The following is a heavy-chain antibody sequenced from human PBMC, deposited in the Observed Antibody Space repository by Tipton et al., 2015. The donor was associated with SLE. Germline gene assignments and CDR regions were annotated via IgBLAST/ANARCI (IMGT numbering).Heavy chain of an antibody. D-gene: IGHD3-22*01. Sequence: SLRLSCAASGFTFSSYWMSWVRQAPGKGLEWVANIKQDGSEKYYVDSVKGRFTISRDNAKNSLYLQMNSLRAEDTAVYYCARDLTYYYDSSGPIYWYFDLWGRGTLVTVSS. CDR2: IKQDGSEK. V-gene: IGHV3-7*05. J-gene: IGHJ2*01. CDR1: GFTFSSYW. CDR3: ARDLTYYYDSSGPIYWYFDL.